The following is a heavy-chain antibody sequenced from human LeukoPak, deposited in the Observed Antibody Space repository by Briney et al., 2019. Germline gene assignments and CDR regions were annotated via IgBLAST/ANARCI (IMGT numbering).Heavy chain of an antibody. CDR3: ARDGSDFWSGYYGY. Sequence: GASVKVSCKASGYTFTSYDINWVRQATGQGLEWMGWMNPNSGNTGYAQKFQGRVTMTRNTSISTAYMELRSLRSDDTAVYYCARDGSDFWSGYYGYWGQGTLVTVSS. CDR1: GYTFTSYD. D-gene: IGHD3-3*01. V-gene: IGHV1-8*01. J-gene: IGHJ4*02. CDR2: MNPNSGNT.